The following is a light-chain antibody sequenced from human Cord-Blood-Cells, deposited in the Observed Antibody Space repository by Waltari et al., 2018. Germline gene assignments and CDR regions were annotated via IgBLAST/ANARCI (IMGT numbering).Light chain of an antibody. CDR2: AAS. Sequence: VIGMTHSPSLLSASTGDRVTISCRMSHGISSYLAWYQQKPGTAPELLIYAASTLQSGVASRFSGSGSGTDFTLTINCLKSEDFATYYGQQYYSFPPITVGQGTRLEIK. CDR1: HGISSY. V-gene: IGKV1D-8*01. J-gene: IGKJ5*01. CDR3: QQYYSFPPIT.